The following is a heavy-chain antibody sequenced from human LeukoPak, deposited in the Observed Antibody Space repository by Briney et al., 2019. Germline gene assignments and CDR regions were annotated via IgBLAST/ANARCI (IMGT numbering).Heavy chain of an antibody. CDR1: GYTFSSNA. CDR2: MNPNSGNT. Sequence: ASVTVSCKASGYTFSSNAINWVRQATGQGLEWMGWMNPNSGNTGYAQKFQGRVTMTRNTSISTAYMELSSLRSEDTAVYYCARGARDANFDYWGQGTLVTVSS. J-gene: IGHJ4*02. V-gene: IGHV1-8*01. CDR3: ARGARDANFDY. D-gene: IGHD3-10*01.